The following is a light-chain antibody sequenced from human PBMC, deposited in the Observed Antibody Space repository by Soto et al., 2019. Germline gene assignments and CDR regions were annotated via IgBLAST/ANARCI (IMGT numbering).Light chain of an antibody. V-gene: IGKV1-12*01. CDR3: QQANSFPL. CDR1: QDISSW. CDR2: AAS. J-gene: IGKJ4*01. Sequence: DIQMTQSPSSVSASVWDRVTISCRASQDISSWVAWYQQKPGRAPKLLISAASSLHSGVPRRFSGSGSGTDFSLIISSLQPEDFATYYCQQANSFPLFGGGTKVDI.